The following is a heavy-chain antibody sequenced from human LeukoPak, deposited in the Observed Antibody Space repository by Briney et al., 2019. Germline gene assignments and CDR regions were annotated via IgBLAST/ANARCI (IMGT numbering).Heavy chain of an antibody. CDR2: IWYDGTDK. CDR1: GFTFSVAA. J-gene: IGHJ4*02. CDR3: ARAYFDSSDYPLRY. Sequence: GGSLRLSCAASGFTFSVAAMTWVRQAPGQGLEGVAIIWYDGTDKYYEDSVKGRFTISRDNSKNTLYLQMNSLRAEDTAVYYCARAYFDSSDYPLRYWGQGTLVTVSS. V-gene: IGHV3-33*08. D-gene: IGHD3-22*01.